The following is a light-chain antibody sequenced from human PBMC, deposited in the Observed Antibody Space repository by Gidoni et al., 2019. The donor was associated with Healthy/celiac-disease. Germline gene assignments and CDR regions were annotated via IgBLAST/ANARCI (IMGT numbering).Light chain of an antibody. Sequence: QSALTQPASVSGSPGQSITISCTGTSSDVGGYNYVSWYQQHPGKAPKLMIYDVSNRPSGVSNRCAGSKSGNTASLTISGLQAEDEADYYCSSYTSSSTPRNWVFGGGTKLTVL. CDR1: SSDVGGYNY. CDR2: DVS. J-gene: IGLJ3*02. CDR3: SSYTSSSTPRNWV. V-gene: IGLV2-14*03.